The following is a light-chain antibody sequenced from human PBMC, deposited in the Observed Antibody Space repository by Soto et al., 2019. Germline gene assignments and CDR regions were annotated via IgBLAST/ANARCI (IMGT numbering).Light chain of an antibody. J-gene: IGKJ1*01. CDR3: QQYNNWWT. V-gene: IGKV3-15*01. CDR2: GAS. CDR1: QSVSSSY. Sequence: EIVLTQSPVTLSLSPGERATLSCRASQSVSSSYLAWYQQKPGQAPRLLIYGASTRATGIPARFSGSGSGTEFTLTISSLQSEDFAVYYCQQYNNWWTFGQGTKVDIK.